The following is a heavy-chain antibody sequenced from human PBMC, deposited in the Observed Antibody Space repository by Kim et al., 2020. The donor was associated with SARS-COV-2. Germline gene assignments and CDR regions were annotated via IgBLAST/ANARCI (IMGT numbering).Heavy chain of an antibody. Sequence: DSGKGRFTISRDNAKNSLLLHLNSLIAEETAVYYCARAEHQLAGGYYGMDVWGQGTTVTVSS. D-gene: IGHD6-13*01. V-gene: IGHV3-11*06. CDR3: ARAEHQLAGGYYGMDV. J-gene: IGHJ6*02.